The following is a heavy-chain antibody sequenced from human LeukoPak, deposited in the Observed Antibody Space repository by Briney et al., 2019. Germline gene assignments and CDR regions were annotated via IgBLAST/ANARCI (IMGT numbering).Heavy chain of an antibody. CDR1: GYTFTSYY. Sequence: ASVKVSCKASGYTFTSYYMHWVRQAPGQGLEWMGIINPSGGSTSYAQKFQGRVTMTRDTSTSTVYMELNSLRSEDTAVYYCARKELERHDAFDIWGQGTMVTVSS. D-gene: IGHD1-1*01. J-gene: IGHJ3*02. V-gene: IGHV1-46*01. CDR3: ARKELERHDAFDI. CDR2: INPSGGST.